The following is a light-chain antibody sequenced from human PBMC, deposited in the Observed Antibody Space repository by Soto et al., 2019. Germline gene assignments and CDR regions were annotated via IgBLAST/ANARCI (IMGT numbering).Light chain of an antibody. J-gene: IGLJ1*01. V-gene: IGLV2-8*01. CDR2: EVN. CDR1: SSNVGGYNY. Sequence: QPAPTQPPSASRSPRQSVAISSTGTSSNVGGYNYVPWYQQHPGKAPKLMIYEVNKRPSGVPDRFSGSKSGNTDSLTVSGLQAEDEADYYCSSYAGSSNVFGTGTKVTV. CDR3: SSYAGSSNV.